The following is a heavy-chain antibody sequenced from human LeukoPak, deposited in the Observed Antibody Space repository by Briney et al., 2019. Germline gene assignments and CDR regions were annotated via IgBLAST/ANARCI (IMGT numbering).Heavy chain of an antibody. CDR1: GFTFSNAW. CDR2: ISSSDSTI. J-gene: IGHJ4*02. V-gene: IGHV3-11*04. CDR3: ARVAINDYGDYFDY. Sequence: GGSLRLSCAASGFTFSNAWMSWVRQAPGKGLEWLSYISSSDSTIYYADSVKGRFTISIDNAKNSLYLQMNSLRAEDTAVYYCARVAINDYGDYFDYWGQGTLVTVSS. D-gene: IGHD4-17*01.